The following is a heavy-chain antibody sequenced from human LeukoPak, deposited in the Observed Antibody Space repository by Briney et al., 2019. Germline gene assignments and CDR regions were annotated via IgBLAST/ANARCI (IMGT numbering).Heavy chain of an antibody. CDR3: ARGLRVTNYYYYGMDV. CDR2: YIYYSGST. CDR1: GGSISSYY. D-gene: IGHD2-21*02. Sequence: PSGTLSLTCTASGGSISSYYWSWIRQPPGKGLEWIGYYIYYSGSTNYNPSLKSRVTISVDTSKNQFSLKLSSVTAADTAVYYCARGLRVTNYYYYGMDVWGQGTTVTVSS. J-gene: IGHJ6*02. V-gene: IGHV4-59*01.